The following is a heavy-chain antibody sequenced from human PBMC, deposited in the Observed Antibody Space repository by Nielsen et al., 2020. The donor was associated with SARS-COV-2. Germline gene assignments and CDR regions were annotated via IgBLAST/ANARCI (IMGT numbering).Heavy chain of an antibody. CDR3: AKSSLDMVVTATFDY. Sequence: GGSLRLSCAASGFIFNTYAMSWVRQAPGKGLQWVSTISGSATGTYYADSVKGRFSVSRDNSKNTMYLQMNSLRAEDTAVYYCAKSSLDMVVTATFDYWGQGTLVTVSS. CDR2: ISGSATGT. J-gene: IGHJ4*02. CDR1: GFIFNTYA. V-gene: IGHV3-23*01. D-gene: IGHD2-21*02.